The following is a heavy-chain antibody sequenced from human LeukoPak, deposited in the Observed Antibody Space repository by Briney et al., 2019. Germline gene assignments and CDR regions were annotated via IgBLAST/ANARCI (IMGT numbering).Heavy chain of an antibody. D-gene: IGHD3-3*01. V-gene: IGHV3-30*03. Sequence: GGSLRLSCAASGFTFSSYGMHWVRQAPGKGLEWVAVISYDGSNKYYADSVKGRFTISRGNSKNTLYLQMNSLKTEDTAVYYCTGSNYDFWSGYISSDFDYWGQGTLVTVSS. CDR1: GFTFSSYG. CDR2: ISYDGSNK. CDR3: TGSNYDFWSGYISSDFDY. J-gene: IGHJ4*02.